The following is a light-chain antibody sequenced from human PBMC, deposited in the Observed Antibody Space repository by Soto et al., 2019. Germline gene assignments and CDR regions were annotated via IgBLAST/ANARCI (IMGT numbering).Light chain of an antibody. CDR1: QRGRSN. V-gene: IGKV3-15*01. Sequence: EIVLTQSPATLSVSPGERSTLSCRASQRGRSNLAWYQQKPGQGPRLLIFGASTRATNIPARFSGSGSGTEFTLTISSLQSDDFAGYYCQENITWPSLNFGGGTKADIK. CDR2: GAS. J-gene: IGKJ4*01. CDR3: QENITWPSLN.